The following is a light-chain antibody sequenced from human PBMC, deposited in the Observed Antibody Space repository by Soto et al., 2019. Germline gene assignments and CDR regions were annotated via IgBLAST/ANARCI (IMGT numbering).Light chain of an antibody. CDR2: GAS. V-gene: IGKV3-20*01. CDR1: QSVNNR. CDR3: QQYGTSPMT. J-gene: IGKJ5*01. Sequence: NVLTQSPGTLSLSPGERATLSCRASQSVNNRLAWYQQKPGQAPRLLISGASNRATGIPDRFSGSGSATDFSLIISSLEPEDFALYFCQQYGTSPMTFGQGTRLDIK.